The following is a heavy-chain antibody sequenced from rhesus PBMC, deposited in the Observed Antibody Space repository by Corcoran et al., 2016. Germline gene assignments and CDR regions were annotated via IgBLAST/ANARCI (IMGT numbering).Heavy chain of an antibody. CDR3: ARYCTGSTCYLDY. Sequence: QVQLQESAPGLVKPSETLSVTCAVSGGSISSSYWSWIRQAPGKGLGWFGYIYGSWSSTNHTPSLKIRVTLAVDTSKNQFSLNLNSVTAADTAVYYCARYCTGSTCYLDYWGQGVLVTVSS. D-gene: IGHD2-2*01. V-gene: IGHV4-169*01. J-gene: IGHJ4*01. CDR1: GGSISSSY. CDR2: IYGSWSST.